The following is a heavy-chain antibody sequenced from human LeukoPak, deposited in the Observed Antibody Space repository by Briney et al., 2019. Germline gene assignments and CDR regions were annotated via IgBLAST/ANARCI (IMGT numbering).Heavy chain of an antibody. D-gene: IGHD4-23*01. CDR2: VAFDGSSK. J-gene: IGHJ6*02. Sequence: GRSLRLSCVASGFTFRSHGMHWVRQAPGRGLEWVALVAFDGSSKYYADSVRGRFTISRDNSKDTLDLQMNSLRAEDTALYYYARWNGGNSVGGLDVWGQGTTVTVSS. V-gene: IGHV3-33*01. CDR3: ARWNGGNSVGGLDV. CDR1: GFTFRSHG.